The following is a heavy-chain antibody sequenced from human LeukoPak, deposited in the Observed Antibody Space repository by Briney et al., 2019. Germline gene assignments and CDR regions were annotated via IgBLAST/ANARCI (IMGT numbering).Heavy chain of an antibody. Sequence: ASVKVSCKASGYTFTSYYMHWVRQAPGQGLEWMGVISPSGGSTIYAQKFQGRVTMTRDTSTSTVYMELSSLTSEDTAVYYCARAPYDFWSGYYTDWFDPWGQGTLATVSS. CDR1: GYTFTSYY. D-gene: IGHD3-3*01. J-gene: IGHJ5*02. V-gene: IGHV1-46*01. CDR2: ISPSGGST. CDR3: ARAPYDFWSGYYTDWFDP.